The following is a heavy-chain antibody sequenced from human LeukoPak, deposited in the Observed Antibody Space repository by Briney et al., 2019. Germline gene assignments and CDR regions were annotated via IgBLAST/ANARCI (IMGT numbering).Heavy chain of an antibody. CDR3: ARLSTGYSSSWYLDY. J-gene: IGHJ4*02. D-gene: IGHD6-13*01. V-gene: IGHV4-4*08. CDR1: GGSISSYY. CDR2: IYSSGST. Sequence: SETLSLTCTVSGGSISSYYWSWLRQPPGKGLEWIGYIYSSGSTNYNLSLKSRVTISVDTSKNQFSLKLGSVTAADTAVYYCARLSTGYSSSWYLDYWGQGTLVTVSS.